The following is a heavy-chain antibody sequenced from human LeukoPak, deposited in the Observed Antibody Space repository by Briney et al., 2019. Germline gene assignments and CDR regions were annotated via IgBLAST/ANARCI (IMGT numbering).Heavy chain of an antibody. Sequence: SETLSLTCTVSGGSISSYYWSWIRQPPGKGLEWIGYIYYSGSTNYNPSLKSRVTISVDTSKNQFSLKLSSVTAADTAVYYCAREEVAVSNWFDPWGQGTLVTVSS. V-gene: IGHV4-59*01. D-gene: IGHD6-19*01. CDR1: GGSISSYY. CDR2: IYYSGST. CDR3: AREEVAVSNWFDP. J-gene: IGHJ5*02.